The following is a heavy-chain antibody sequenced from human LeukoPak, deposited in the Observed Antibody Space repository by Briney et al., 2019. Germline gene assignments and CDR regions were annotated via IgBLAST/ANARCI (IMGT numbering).Heavy chain of an antibody. V-gene: IGHV3-23*01. J-gene: IGHJ5*02. CDR1: GFTFSSYA. Sequence: GGSLRLSCVASGFTFSSYAMSWVRQAPGKGLEWVSAISGSGGSTYYADSVKGRFTISRDNSKNTLYLQMNSLRAEDTAVYYCAKREVLSSPGAPAYNWFDPWGQGTLVTVSS. CDR3: AKREVLSSPGAPAYNWFDP. CDR2: ISGSGGST. D-gene: IGHD6-13*01.